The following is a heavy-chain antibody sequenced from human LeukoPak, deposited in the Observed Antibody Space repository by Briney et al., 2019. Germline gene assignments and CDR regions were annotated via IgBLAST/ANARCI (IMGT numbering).Heavy chain of an antibody. V-gene: IGHV3-9*03. J-gene: IGHJ3*02. CDR2: ISWNSGSI. Sequence: GSSLRLSCAASGFTFDVYAMHWVRHAPGKGLEWVSDISWNSGSIGYADSVQGRFTISRDNAKNSLYLQMNSLRADDMALYYCAKDGGSSWYHPRFDIWGQGTMVTVSS. CDR3: AKDGGSSWYHPRFDI. CDR1: GFTFDVYA. D-gene: IGHD6-13*01.